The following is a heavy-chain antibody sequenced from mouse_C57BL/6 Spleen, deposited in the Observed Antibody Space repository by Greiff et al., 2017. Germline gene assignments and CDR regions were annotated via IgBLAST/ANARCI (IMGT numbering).Heavy chain of an antibody. CDR1: GYTFTSYW. CDR3: ARRGYYDYPYYFDY. CDR2: IDPSDSET. D-gene: IGHD2-4*01. V-gene: IGHV1-52*01. Sequence: VQLQHPGAELVRPGSSVKLSCKASGYTFTSYWMHWVKQRPIQGLEWIGNIDPSDSETHYNQKFKDKATLTVDKSSSTAYMQLSSLTSEDSAVYYCARRGYYDYPYYFDYWGQGTTLTVSS. J-gene: IGHJ2*01.